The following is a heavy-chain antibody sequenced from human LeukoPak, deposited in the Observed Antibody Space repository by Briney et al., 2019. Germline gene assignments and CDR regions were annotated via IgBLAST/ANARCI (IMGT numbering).Heavy chain of an antibody. CDR1: GGSISSGGYY. Sequence: SETLSHTCTVSGGSISSGGYYWSWIRQHPGKGLEWIGYIYYSGSTYYNPSLKSRVTISVDTSKNQFSLKLSSVTAADTAVYYCARGVFQAFGYWGQGTLVTVSS. V-gene: IGHV4-31*03. D-gene: IGHD3-3*01. CDR2: IYYSGST. J-gene: IGHJ4*02. CDR3: ARGVFQAFGY.